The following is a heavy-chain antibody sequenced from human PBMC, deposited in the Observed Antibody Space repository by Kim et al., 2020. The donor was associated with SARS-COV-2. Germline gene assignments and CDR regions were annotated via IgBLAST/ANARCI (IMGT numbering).Heavy chain of an antibody. V-gene: IGHV1-69*13. D-gene: IGHD3-22*01. J-gene: IGHJ6*02. CDR1: GGTFSSYA. CDR2: IIPIFGTA. CDR3: ARVITPYYYYYGMDV. Sequence: SVKVSCKASGGTFSSYAISWVRQAPGQGLEWMGGIIPIFGTANYAQKFQGRVTITADESTSTAYMELSSLRPEDTAVYYCARVITPYYYYYGMDVWGQGTTVTVSS.